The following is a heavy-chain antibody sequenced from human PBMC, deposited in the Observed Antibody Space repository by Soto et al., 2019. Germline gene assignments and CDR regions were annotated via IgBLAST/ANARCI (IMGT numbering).Heavy chain of an antibody. CDR2: FDPEDGET. J-gene: IGHJ4*02. CDR1: GYTLTELS. CDR3: ATDLVFSLRIFGVVIIHVRNF. Sequence: GASVKVSCKVSGYTLTELSMHWVRQAPGKGLEWMGGFDPEDGETIYAQKFQGRVTMTEDTSTDTAYMELSSLRSEDTAVYYCATDLVFSLRIFGVVIIHVRNFWGQGSLVTGSS. V-gene: IGHV1-24*01. D-gene: IGHD3-3*01.